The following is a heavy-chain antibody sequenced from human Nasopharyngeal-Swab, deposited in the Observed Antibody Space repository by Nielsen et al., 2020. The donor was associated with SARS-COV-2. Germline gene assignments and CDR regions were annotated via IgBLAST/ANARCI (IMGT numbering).Heavy chain of an antibody. J-gene: IGHJ4*02. D-gene: IGHD2-2*03. CDR3: ARGTLRLDIVVVPAVYFDY. CDR2: IPYDGSNK. Sequence: VRQAPGKGLEWVAVIPYDGSNKYYADSVKGRFTISRDNSKNTLYLQMNSLRAEDTAVYYCARGTLRLDIVVVPAVYFDYWGQGTLVTVSS. V-gene: IGHV3-30*04.